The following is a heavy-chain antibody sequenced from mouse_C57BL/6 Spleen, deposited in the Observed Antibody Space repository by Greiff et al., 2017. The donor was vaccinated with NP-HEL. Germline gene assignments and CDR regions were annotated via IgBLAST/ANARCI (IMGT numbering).Heavy chain of an antibody. CDR3: TRPTDEYFDV. D-gene: IGHD1-1*01. J-gene: IGHJ1*03. V-gene: IGHV1-15*01. CDR1: GYTFTDYE. Sequence: QVQLKESGAELVRPGASVTLSCKASGYTFTDYEMHWVKQTPVHGLEWIGAIDPETGGTAYNQKFKGKAILTADKSSSTAYMELRSLTSEDSAVYYCTRPTDEYFDVWGTGTTVTVSS. CDR2: IDPETGGT.